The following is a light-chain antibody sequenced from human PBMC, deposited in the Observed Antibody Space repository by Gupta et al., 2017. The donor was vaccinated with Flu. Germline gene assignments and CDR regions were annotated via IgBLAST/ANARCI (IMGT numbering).Light chain of an antibody. CDR3: DKWDDSRNGTVVV. CDR2: SNS. J-gene: IGLJ1*01. CDR1: SPNIERNP. Sequence: SVLPQPPSASGPPGQRVTVSWSGSSPNIERNPVNWYQQGPERAPTPLIFSNSQRASGGSDRVAGSNSGTSASMAISGLQSEEEAEYYCDKWDDSRNGTVVVFGTGTKVTVL. V-gene: IGLV1-44*01.